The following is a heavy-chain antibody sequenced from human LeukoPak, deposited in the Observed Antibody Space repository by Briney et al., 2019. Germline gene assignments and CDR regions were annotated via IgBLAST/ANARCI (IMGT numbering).Heavy chain of an antibody. J-gene: IGHJ3*02. Sequence: SVKVSCKAFGGTFSSYTLNWVRQAPGQGLEWMGRIIPIFDETNIAQKFQGRVSITADKSTTTAYMELTSLKSEDTAIYYCAREDGWAFDIWGQGTMVSVSS. CDR1: GGTFSSYT. V-gene: IGHV1-69*08. CDR3: AREDGWAFDI. CDR2: IIPIFDET. D-gene: IGHD3-10*01.